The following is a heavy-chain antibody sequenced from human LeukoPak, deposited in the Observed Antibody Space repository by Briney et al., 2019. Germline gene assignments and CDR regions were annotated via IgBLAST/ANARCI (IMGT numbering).Heavy chain of an antibody. CDR2: ISAYNGNT. V-gene: IGHV1-18*01. J-gene: IGHJ4*02. Sequence: ASVKVSCKASGYTFTSYGISWVRQAPGQGLEWMGWISAYNGNTNYAQKLQGRVTMTTDTSTSTAYMKLRSLRSDDTAVYYCAREPYLWFGELFDYWGQGTLVTVSS. CDR3: AREPYLWFGELFDY. D-gene: IGHD3-10*01. CDR1: GYTFTSYG.